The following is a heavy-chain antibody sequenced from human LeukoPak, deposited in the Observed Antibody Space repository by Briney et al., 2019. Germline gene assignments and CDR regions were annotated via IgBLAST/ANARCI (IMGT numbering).Heavy chain of an antibody. CDR3: ARGRDYYDSSGIDAFDI. V-gene: IGHV3-33*01. CDR2: IWYDGSNK. J-gene: IGHJ3*02. CDR1: GFTFSSYG. Sequence: GRSLRLSCAASGFTFSSYGMHWVRQAPGKGLEWVAVIWYDGSNKYYADSVKGRFTISRDNSKNTLYLQMNSLRAEDTAVYYCARGRDYYDSSGIDAFDIWGQGTMVTVSS. D-gene: IGHD3-22*01.